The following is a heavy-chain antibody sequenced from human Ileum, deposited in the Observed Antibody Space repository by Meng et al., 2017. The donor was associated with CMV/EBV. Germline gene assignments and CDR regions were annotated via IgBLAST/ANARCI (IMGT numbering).Heavy chain of an antibody. D-gene: IGHD2-2*01. V-gene: IGHV4-34*01. CDR1: GGSFSGYY. J-gene: IGHJ4*02. Sequence: SQTLSLTCAVYGGSFSGYYWSWIRQPPGKGLEWIGEINHSGSTNYNPSLKSRVTISVDTSKNQFSLKLSSVTAADTAVYYCARGKPRYCISTSCYRPNYFDYWGQGTLVTVSS. CDR3: ARGKPRYCISTSCYRPNYFDY. CDR2: INHSGST.